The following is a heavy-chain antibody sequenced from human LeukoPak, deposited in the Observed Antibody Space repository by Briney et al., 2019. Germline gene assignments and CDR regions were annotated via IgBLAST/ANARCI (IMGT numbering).Heavy chain of an antibody. Sequence: GRSLRLSCAASGFAFSRSGMHWVRQAPGKGLEWVAVVWYDGGNKHYADSVKGRFTISRDNSNNTLYLQMNSLRAEDTAVYYCARDPKYSNSWFFDYWGQGTLVTVTS. CDR3: ARDPKYSNSWFFDY. CDR2: VWYDGGNK. V-gene: IGHV3-33*01. J-gene: IGHJ4*02. D-gene: IGHD6-13*01. CDR1: GFAFSRSG.